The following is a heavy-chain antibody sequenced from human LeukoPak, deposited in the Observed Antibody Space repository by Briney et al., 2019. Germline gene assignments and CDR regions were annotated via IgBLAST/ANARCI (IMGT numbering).Heavy chain of an antibody. CDR1: GFIFSNSP. J-gene: IGHJ6*03. CDR3: AKDGQYGDYWYYYMDV. Sequence: LRLSCAVSGFIFSNSPMSWVRQAPGKGLEWVSAITGSGGGTYYADSVKGRFTISRDNSKNTLYLQMNSLRAEDTAVYYCAKDGQYGDYWYYYMDVWGKGTTVTVSS. D-gene: IGHD4/OR15-4a*01. V-gene: IGHV3-23*01. CDR2: ITGSGGGT.